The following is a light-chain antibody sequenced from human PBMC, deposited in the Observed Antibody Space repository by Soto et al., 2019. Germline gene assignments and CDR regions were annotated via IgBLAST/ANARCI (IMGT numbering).Light chain of an antibody. Sequence: DIQMTHSPPSLFPSXGGGVTITXXASQSISSYLNWYQQKPGKAPKLLIYAASSLQSGVPSRFSGSGSGTDFTLTISSLQPEDFATYYCQQSYSTPQTFGQGTKVDIK. CDR3: QQSYSTPQT. V-gene: IGKV1-39*01. CDR1: QSISSY. J-gene: IGKJ1*01. CDR2: AAS.